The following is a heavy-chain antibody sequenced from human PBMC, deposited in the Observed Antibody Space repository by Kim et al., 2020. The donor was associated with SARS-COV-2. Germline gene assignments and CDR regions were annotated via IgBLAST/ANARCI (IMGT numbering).Heavy chain of an antibody. CDR1: GFTFGDYA. V-gene: IGHV3-49*03. CDR3: TRERPHYYDSSGYYFEAEYYFDY. J-gene: IGHJ4*02. Sequence: GGSLRLSCTASGFTFGDYAMSWFRQAPGKGLEWVGFIRSKAYGGTTEYAASVKGRFTISRDDSKSIAYLQMNSLKTEDTAVYYCTRERPHYYDSSGYYFEAEYYFDYWGQGTLVTVSS. CDR2: IRSKAYGGTT. D-gene: IGHD3-22*01.